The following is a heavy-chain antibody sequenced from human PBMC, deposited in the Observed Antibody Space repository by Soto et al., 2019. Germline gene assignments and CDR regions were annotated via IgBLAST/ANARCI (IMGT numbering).Heavy chain of an antibody. CDR1: GFTFSSYG. J-gene: IGHJ4*02. CDR2: IWYDGSNK. Sequence: ESGGGVVQPGRSLRLSCAASGFTFSSYGMHWVRQAPGKGLEWVAVIWYDGSNKYYADSVKGRFTISRDNSKNTLYLQMNSLRAEDTAVYYCARGGASSGWYRLDYWGQGTLVTVSS. CDR3: ARGGASSGWYRLDY. V-gene: IGHV3-33*01. D-gene: IGHD6-19*01.